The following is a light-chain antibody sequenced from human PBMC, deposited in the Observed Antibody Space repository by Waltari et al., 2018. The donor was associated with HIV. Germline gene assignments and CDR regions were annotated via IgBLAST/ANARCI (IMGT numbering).Light chain of an antibody. Sequence: QSVLTQPPSASGTPGQRVTISCSGSSSNIGSNIVNWYQQLPGATPRLLIFSDHQRPSGVPGRFSGSKSGTSSSLAISGLLSEDEADYFCASWDDTLNGPLAVFGGGTKLTVL. CDR3: ASWDDTLNGPLAV. CDR1: SSNIGSNI. CDR2: SDH. V-gene: IGLV1-44*01. J-gene: IGLJ2*01.